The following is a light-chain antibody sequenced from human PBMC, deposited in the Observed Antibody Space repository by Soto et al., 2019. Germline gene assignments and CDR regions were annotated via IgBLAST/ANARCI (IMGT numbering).Light chain of an antibody. CDR3: CSYVGSYTSYV. J-gene: IGLJ1*01. V-gene: IGLV2-11*01. CDR1: SSDVGTYNF. Sequence: QSALTQPRSVSGSPGQSVTISCTGTSSDVGTYNFVYWYQQHPGKAPKFMIYDVTKRPSGVPDRFSGSKSGNTASLTISGLQAEDEAESYCCSYVGSYTSYVFGTGTQLNVL. CDR2: DVT.